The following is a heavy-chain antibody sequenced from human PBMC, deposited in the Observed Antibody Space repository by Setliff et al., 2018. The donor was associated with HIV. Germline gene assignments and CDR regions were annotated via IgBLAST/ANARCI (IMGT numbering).Heavy chain of an antibody. CDR1: GESFSGYQ. D-gene: IGHD2-15*01. CDR3: VRYCSGGTCYDIDY. CDR2: INHSGST. J-gene: IGHJ4*02. Sequence: SETLSLTCAVYGESFSGYQWSWIRQPPGKGLEWIGEINHSGSTNYNPSLKSRVTVSIDTSKNHFSLRLSSVTAADTAVYYCVRYCSGGTCYDIDYWGQGTVVTVSS. V-gene: IGHV4-34*01.